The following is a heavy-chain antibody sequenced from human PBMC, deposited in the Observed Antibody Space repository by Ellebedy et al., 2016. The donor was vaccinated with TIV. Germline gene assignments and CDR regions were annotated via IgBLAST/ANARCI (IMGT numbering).Heavy chain of an antibody. D-gene: IGHD4-11*01. V-gene: IGHV1-2*02. CDR1: GYTFTGYY. Sequence: AASVKVSCKASGYTFTGYYMHWVRQAPGQGLEWMGWINPNSGGTNYEQKFQGRVTMTGDTSISTAYMELSRLRSDDTAVYYCTRDFTNPVRGDYWGQGTLVTVSS. CDR2: INPNSGGT. J-gene: IGHJ4*02. CDR3: TRDFTNPVRGDY.